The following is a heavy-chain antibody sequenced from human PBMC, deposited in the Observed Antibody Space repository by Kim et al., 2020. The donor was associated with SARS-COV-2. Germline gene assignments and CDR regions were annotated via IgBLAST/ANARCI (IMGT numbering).Heavy chain of an antibody. J-gene: IGHJ6*02. Sequence: SLRLSCAASGFTFDDYAMHWVRQAPGKGLEWVSGISWNSGSIGYADSVKGRFTISRDNAKNSLYLQMNSLRAEDTALYYCAKDIGIAAAGTIYYGMDVWGQGTTVTVSS. CDR1: GFTFDDYA. D-gene: IGHD6-13*01. V-gene: IGHV3-9*01. CDR3: AKDIGIAAAGTIYYGMDV. CDR2: ISWNSGSI.